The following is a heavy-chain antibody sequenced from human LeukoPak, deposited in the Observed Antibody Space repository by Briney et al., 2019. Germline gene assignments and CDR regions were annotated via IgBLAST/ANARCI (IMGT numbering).Heavy chain of an antibody. CDR1: GYTFTAYW. CDR3: ARPRKQWVLEYYFDY. Sequence: GESLKISCQGSGYTFTAYWIGWVRQMPGKGLEWVGIIHPGDSDTRYSPSFQGQVTISADKSISTAYLQWSSLKASDTAMYYCARPRKQWVLEYYFDYWGQGTLVTVSS. J-gene: IGHJ4*02. CDR2: IHPGDSDT. V-gene: IGHV5-51*01. D-gene: IGHD6-19*01.